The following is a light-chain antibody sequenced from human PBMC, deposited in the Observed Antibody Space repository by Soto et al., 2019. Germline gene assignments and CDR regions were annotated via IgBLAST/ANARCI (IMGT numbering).Light chain of an antibody. CDR2: AAS. CDR1: QGISSY. Sequence: AIRMTQSPSSFSASTGDRVTITCRASQGISSYLAWYQQKPGKAPKLLIYAASTLQSGVPSRFSGSGSGTDFTLTISSLQPEDFATYYCQQYNSYSFGQGTRWIS. V-gene: IGKV1-8*01. CDR3: QQYNSYS. J-gene: IGKJ1*01.